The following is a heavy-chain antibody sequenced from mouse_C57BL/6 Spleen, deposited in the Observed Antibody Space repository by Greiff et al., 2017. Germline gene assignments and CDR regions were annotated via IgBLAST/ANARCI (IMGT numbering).Heavy chain of an antibody. CDR1: GFNIKDYY. J-gene: IGHJ4*01. V-gene: IGHV14-1*01. CDR3: TTFDGYPHYYAMDY. Sequence: EVQLQQSGAELVRPGASVKLSCTASGFNIKDYYMHWVKQRPEQGLEWIGRIDPEDGDTEYAPKFQGKATMTADTSSNTAYLQLSSLTSEDTAVYYCTTFDGYPHYYAMDYWGQGPSVTVSS. D-gene: IGHD2-3*01. CDR2: IDPEDGDT.